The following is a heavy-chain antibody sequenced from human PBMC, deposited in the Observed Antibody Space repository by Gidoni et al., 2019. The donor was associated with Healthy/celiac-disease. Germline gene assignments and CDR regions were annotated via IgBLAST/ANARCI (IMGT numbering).Heavy chain of an antibody. V-gene: IGHV5-51*01. CDR3: AGLRYDSLTGYCSSAPTHYYYGMDV. Sequence: EVQLVQSGAEVTKPGESLKISCTGSGDRFTSYWSGGVRKVPGEGREWMGISYPGASDTRSSPSFQGQVTISADKAISTAYLQWSRLKASDTAMDYCAGLRYDSLTGYCSSAPTHYYYGMDVWGQGTTVTVSS. CDR1: GDRFTSYW. CDR2: SYPGASDT. D-gene: IGHD3-9*01. J-gene: IGHJ6*02.